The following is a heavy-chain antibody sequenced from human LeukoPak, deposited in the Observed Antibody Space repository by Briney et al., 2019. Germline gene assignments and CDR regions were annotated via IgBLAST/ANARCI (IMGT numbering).Heavy chain of an antibody. CDR3: ARWDIVASTLDY. CDR2: IYYSGST. V-gene: IGHV4-59*01. D-gene: IGHD5-12*01. CDR1: GGSINSYY. Sequence: SETLSLTCTVSGGSINSYYWSWIRQPPGKGLEWIGYIYYSGSTNYNPSLKSRVTISVDTSKNQFSLKLSSVTAADTAVYYCARWDIVASTLDYWGQGTLVTVSS. J-gene: IGHJ4*02.